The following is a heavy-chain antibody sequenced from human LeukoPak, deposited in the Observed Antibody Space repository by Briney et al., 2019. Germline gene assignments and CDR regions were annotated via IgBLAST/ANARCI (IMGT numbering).Heavy chain of an antibody. CDR1: GYSISSGYY. V-gene: IGHV4-38-2*02. CDR3: ARGDGDYSH. CDR2: IYQSGST. D-gene: IGHD4-17*01. J-gene: IGHJ4*02. Sequence: SETLSLTCTVSGYSISSGYYWDWIRQPPGKGLEWIGTIYQSGSTYYNTSLKSRVTISVEMSKNQFSLKLSSVTAADTAVYYCARGDGDYSHWGQGTLVTVSS.